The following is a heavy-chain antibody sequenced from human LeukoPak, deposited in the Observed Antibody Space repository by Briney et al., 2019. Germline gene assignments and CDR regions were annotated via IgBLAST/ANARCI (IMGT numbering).Heavy chain of an antibody. V-gene: IGHV1-18*01. CDR1: GYTFITYG. D-gene: IGHD1-26*01. CDR3: ARVAGVSYNYFDS. J-gene: IGHJ4*02. Sequence: ASVKVPCKASGYTFITYGITWVRQAPGQGLEWMGWITPYNGDTNYAQNLQDRVTMTTDTSTSTAYMELRSPRSDDTAVYFCARVAGVSYNYFDSWGQGTLVTVSS. CDR2: ITPYNGDT.